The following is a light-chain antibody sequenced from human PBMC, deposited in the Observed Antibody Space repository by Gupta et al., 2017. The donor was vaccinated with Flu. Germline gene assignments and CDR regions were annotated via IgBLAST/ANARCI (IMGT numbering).Light chain of an antibody. CDR2: DTS. V-gene: IGKV3-11*01. CDR3: QHRSHWPPAT. CDR1: QTVDSY. J-gene: IGKJ2*01. Sequence: EIVLTQSPATLSLSPGERATLSCRASQTVDSYLAWYQQKPGQAPRLLIYDTSNRATGIPARFSGSGSGTDFTLTISSLEPEDFAIYYCQHRSHWPPATFGQGTKLEIK.